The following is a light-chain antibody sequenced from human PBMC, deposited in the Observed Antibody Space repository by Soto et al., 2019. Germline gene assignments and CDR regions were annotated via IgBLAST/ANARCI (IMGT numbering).Light chain of an antibody. V-gene: IGLV2-8*01. J-gene: IGLJ7*01. CDR3: AAWDDSLSGPV. CDR2: EVS. Sequence: QSALTQPPSASGSPGQSVTISCTGTSSDVGGYNYVSWYQQHPGKAPKLMIYEVSKRPSGVPDRFSGSKSGNTASLTVSGLQAEDEADYSCAAWDDSLSGPVFGGGTQLTVL. CDR1: SSDVGGYNY.